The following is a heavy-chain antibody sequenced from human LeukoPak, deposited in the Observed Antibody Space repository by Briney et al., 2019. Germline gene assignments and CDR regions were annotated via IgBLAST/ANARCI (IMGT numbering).Heavy chain of an antibody. Sequence: PGGSLRLSCAASGFTFSSYGMHWVRQAPGKGLEWVAVIWYDGSNKYYADSVKGRFTISRDNSKNTLYLQMNSLRAEDTAVYYCARDLVFLSSSRAVVTRGYNYFDYWGQGTLVTVSS. CDR1: GFTFSSYG. J-gene: IGHJ4*02. V-gene: IGHV3-33*01. D-gene: IGHD4-23*01. CDR3: ARDLVFLSSSRAVVTRGYNYFDY. CDR2: IWYDGSNK.